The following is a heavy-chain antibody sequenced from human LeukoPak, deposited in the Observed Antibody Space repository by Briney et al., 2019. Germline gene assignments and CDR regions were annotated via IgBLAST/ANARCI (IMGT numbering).Heavy chain of an antibody. CDR3: ARVTVAGLLNY. D-gene: IGHD6-19*01. CDR1: GFTVSSNY. CDR2: IYSGGST. V-gene: IGHV3-53*01. Sequence: GGSLRLSCAASGFTVSSNYMSWVRQAPGKWLEWVSVIYSGGSTYYADSVKGRFTISRDNSKNTLYLQMNSLRAEDTAVYYCARVTVAGLLNYWGQGTLVTVSS. J-gene: IGHJ4*02.